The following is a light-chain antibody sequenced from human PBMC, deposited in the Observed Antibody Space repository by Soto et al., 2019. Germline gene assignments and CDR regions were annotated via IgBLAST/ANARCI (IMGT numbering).Light chain of an antibody. CDR2: DVT. CDR3: SSNASSNIVL. CDR1: SSDVGIYNY. V-gene: IGLV2-8*01. J-gene: IGLJ2*01. Sequence: QSALTQPPSASGSPGQSVTISCTGTSSDVGIYNYVSWYQQHPGKAPKLMIYDVTKRPSGVPDRFSGSKSGNTASLTVSGLQAEDEADYYCSSNASSNIVLFGGGTQLTVL.